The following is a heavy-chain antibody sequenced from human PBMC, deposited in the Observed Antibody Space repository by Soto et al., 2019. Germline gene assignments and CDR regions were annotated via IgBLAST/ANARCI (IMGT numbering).Heavy chain of an antibody. D-gene: IGHD1-26*01. CDR1: GGSISSGGYS. Sequence: SETLSLTCAVSGGSISSGGYSWSWIRQPPGKGLEWIGYIYHSGSTYYNPSLKSRVTISVDRSKNQFSLKLSSVTAADTAVYYCARAGSKFDPWGQGTLVTVSS. CDR3: ARAGSKFDP. V-gene: IGHV4-30-2*01. J-gene: IGHJ5*02. CDR2: IYHSGST.